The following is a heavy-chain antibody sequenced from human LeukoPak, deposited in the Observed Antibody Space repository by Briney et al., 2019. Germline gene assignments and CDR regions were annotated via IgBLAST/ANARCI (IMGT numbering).Heavy chain of an antibody. CDR3: ARGPPYYDFWSGYHDAFDI. V-gene: IGHV3-53*01. J-gene: IGHJ3*02. CDR2: IYSGGST. CDR1: GFTVSSNN. Sequence: QSGGSLRLSCAASGFTVSSNNMSWVRQAPGKGLEWVSVIYSGGSTYYADSVKGRFTISRDNSKNTLYLQMNSLRAEDTAVYYCARGPPYYDFWSGYHDAFDIWGQGTMVTVSS. D-gene: IGHD3-3*01.